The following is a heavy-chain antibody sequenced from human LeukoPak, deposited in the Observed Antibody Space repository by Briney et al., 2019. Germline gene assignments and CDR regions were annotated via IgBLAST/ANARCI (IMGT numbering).Heavy chain of an antibody. J-gene: IGHJ4*02. CDR2: INHSGST. V-gene: IGHV4-34*01. D-gene: IGHD3-10*01. Sequence: PSETLSLTCAVYGGSFSGYYWSWIRQPPGKGLEWIGEINHSGSTNYNPSLKSRVTISVDTSKSQFSLKLCPVTAADTAAYYCGRGGSGIYYKGTLRYWGQGTLVTVSS. CDR1: GGSFSGYY. CDR3: GRGGSGIYYKGTLRY.